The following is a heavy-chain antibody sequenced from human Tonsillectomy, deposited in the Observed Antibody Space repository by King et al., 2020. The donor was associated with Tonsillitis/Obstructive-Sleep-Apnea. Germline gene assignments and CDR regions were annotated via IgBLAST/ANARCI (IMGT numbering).Heavy chain of an antibody. CDR3: ARDTLGATVTTYFDY. Sequence: VQLVESGGGVVRPGGSLRLSCAASGFTFDEYGMSWVRQAPGKGLEWVSGINWNGGSTGYADSVKGRFTISSYNANNSLYLQMNSLRAEDTALYYCARDTLGATVTTYFDYWGQGTLVTVSS. D-gene: IGHD4-17*01. J-gene: IGHJ4*02. CDR2: INWNGGST. V-gene: IGHV3-20*04. CDR1: GFTFDEYG.